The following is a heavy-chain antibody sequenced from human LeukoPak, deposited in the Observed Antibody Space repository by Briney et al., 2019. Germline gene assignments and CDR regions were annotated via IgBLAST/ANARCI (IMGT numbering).Heavy chain of an antibody. Sequence: PGGSLRLSCAASGFTVSSNYMNWVRQAPGKGLEWVSMIYPNGNTFYTDSVKGRFTISSDNSKNTLDLQMSSLRAEDTAVYYCARRGHGYGSPFDYWGQGTLVTVSS. CDR2: IYPNGNT. CDR3: ARRGHGYGSPFDY. J-gene: IGHJ4*02. CDR1: GFTVSSNY. V-gene: IGHV3-66*04. D-gene: IGHD5-18*01.